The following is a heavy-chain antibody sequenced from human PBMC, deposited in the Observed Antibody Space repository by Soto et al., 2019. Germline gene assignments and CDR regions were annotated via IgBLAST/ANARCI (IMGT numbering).Heavy chain of an antibody. CDR1: GFTFSSYA. CDR3: AKVLGIFPRWFDP. J-gene: IGHJ5*02. V-gene: IGHV3-23*01. Sequence: GESLKISCAASGFTFSSYAMSWVRQAPGKGLEWVSAISGSGGSTYYADSVKGRFTISRDNSKNTLYLQMNSLRAEDTAVYYCAKVLGIFPRWFDPWGQGTLVTVSS. CDR2: ISGSGGST. D-gene: IGHD7-27*01.